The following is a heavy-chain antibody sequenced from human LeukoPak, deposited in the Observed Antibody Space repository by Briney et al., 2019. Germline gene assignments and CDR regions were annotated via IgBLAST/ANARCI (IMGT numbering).Heavy chain of an antibody. CDR1: GGSISSYY. Sequence: SETLSLTCTVSGGSISSYYWSWIRQPPGKGPEWIGYIYYSGSTNYNPPLKSRVTISVDTSKNQFSLKLSSVTAADTAVYYCATLGGRGVVITDYWGQGTLVTVSS. J-gene: IGHJ4*02. V-gene: IGHV4-59*01. CDR2: IYYSGST. D-gene: IGHD3-3*01. CDR3: ATLGGRGVVITDY.